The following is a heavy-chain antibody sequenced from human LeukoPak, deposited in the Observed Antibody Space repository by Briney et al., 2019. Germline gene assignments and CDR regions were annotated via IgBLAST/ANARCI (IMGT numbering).Heavy chain of an antibody. CDR2: IRYDGSNK. V-gene: IGHV3-30*02. CDR3: AKDLWSHSSGYFDY. D-gene: IGHD3-22*01. J-gene: IGHJ4*02. CDR1: GFTFSSYG. Sequence: PGGSLRLSCAASGFTFSSYGMDSVRQAPGKGLEWVAFIRYDGSNKYYVDSVKGRFTISRDNSKNTLYLQMNSLRAEDTAVYYCAKDLWSHSSGYFDYWGQGTLVTVSS.